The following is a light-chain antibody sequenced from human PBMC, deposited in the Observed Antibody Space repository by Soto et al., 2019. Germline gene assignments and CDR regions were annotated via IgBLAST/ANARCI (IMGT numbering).Light chain of an antibody. CDR2: GAS. J-gene: IGKJ5*01. CDR1: QSVSSN. V-gene: IGKV3-15*01. CDR3: QQYAEGTPIT. Sequence: EIGMTQSPATLSVSPGERATLSCRASQSVSSNLAWYQQKPGQAPRPLIYGASTRATGVPARFSGYGSGTEFTLTISSLQSEDFAVYYCQQYAEGTPITFGQVRRLEI.